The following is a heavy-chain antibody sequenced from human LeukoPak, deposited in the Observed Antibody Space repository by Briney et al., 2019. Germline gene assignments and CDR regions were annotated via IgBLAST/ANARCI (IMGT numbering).Heavy chain of an antibody. CDR1: GDITHY. CDR3: ARYSDSSGYYGPDWFDP. V-gene: IGHV4-39*07. Sequence: SETLSLTCTVSGDITHYWGWIRQPPGKGLECIGSIYFSGSVYYNPSLRSRVTISVDTSKNQFSLKLSSVTAADTAVYYCARYSDSSGYYGPDWFDPWGQGTLVTVSS. CDR2: IYFSGSV. D-gene: IGHD3-22*01. J-gene: IGHJ5*02.